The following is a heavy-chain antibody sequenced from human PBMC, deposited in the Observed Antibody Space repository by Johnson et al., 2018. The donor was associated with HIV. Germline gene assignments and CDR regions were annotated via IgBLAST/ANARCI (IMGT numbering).Heavy chain of an antibody. V-gene: IGHV3-30*02. CDR1: GFTFSSYG. J-gene: IGHJ3*02. CDR3: ARDVIKVIAARDDAFDI. CDR2: IRYDGSNK. Sequence: QVQLVESGGGLVKPGGSLRLSCAASGFTFSSYGMHWVRQAPGKGLEWVAFIRYDGSNKYYADSVKGRFTISRDNSKNTLYLQMNSLRAEDTAVYYCARDVIKVIAARDDAFDIWGQGTMVTVSS. D-gene: IGHD6-6*01.